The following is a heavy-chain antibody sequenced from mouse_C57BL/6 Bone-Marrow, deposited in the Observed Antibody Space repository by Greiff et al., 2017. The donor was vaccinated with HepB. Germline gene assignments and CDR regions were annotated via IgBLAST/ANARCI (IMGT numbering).Heavy chain of an antibody. CDR1: GYTFTNYW. Sequence: QVQLQQSGAELVRPGTSVKMSCKASGYTFTNYWIGWAKQRPGQGLEWIGDIYPGGGYTKYNEKFKGKATLTADKSSSTAYMLFSSLTSEDSAIYSCARIPPYDYHAMDDWGQVTSVTVSS. V-gene: IGHV1-63*01. CDR3: ARIPPYDYHAMDD. CDR2: IYPGGGYT. J-gene: IGHJ4*01.